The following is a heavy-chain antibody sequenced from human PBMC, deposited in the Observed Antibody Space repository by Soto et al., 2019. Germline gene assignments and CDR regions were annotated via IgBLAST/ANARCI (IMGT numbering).Heavy chain of an antibody. J-gene: IGHJ3*02. CDR2: IYHSGSA. CDR3: ARIYCSSSSCIYRGAFDI. Sequence: QVQLQESGPGLVKPSGTLSLTCAVSGGSITSSNWWRWVRQPPGKGLEWIGEIYHSGSANYKPSLKRQITISVDKSKNQFSLKLTSVTAADPAVYYCARIYCSSSSCIYRGAFDIWGQGTMVTVSS. CDR1: GGSITSSNW. D-gene: IGHD2-2*01. V-gene: IGHV4-4*02.